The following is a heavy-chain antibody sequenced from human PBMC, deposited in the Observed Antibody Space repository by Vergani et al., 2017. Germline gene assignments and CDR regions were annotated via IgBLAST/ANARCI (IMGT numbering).Heavy chain of an antibody. J-gene: IGHJ4*02. D-gene: IGHD4-23*01. CDR1: GGSISSGGYY. CDR3: AHRPVDQFDSYYFDY. V-gene: IGHV2-5*08. CDR2: IYWDDDK. Sequence: QESGPGLVKPSQTLSLTCTVSGGSISSGGYYWSWIRQHPGKALEWLALIYWDDDKRYSPSLKSRLTITKDTSKNQVVLTMTNMDPVDTATYYCAHRPVDQFDSYYFDYWGQGTLVTVSS.